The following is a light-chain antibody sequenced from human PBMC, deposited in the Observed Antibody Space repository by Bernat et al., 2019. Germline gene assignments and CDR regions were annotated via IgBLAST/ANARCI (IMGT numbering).Light chain of an antibody. J-gene: IGKJ2*01. CDR1: EHITNF. CDR2: AAS. Sequence: DIQMTQSPSSLSASVGDRVTITRRPSEHITNFLNWYQQKPGKAPNLLIYAASSLQSGVPIRFSGSGSGTEFNITISSLQPEDFATYICQQSYVIPYTFGQGTKLEIK. V-gene: IGKV1-39*01. CDR3: QQSYVIPYT.